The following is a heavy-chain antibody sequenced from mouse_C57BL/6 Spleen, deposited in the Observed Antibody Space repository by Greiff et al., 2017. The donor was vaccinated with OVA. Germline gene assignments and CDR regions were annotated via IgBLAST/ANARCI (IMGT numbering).Heavy chain of an antibody. Sequence: QVQLQQPGAELVMPGASVKLSCKASGYTFTSYWMHWVKQRPGQGLEWIGEIDPSDSYTNYNQKFKGKSTLTVDKSSSTAYMQLSSLTSEDSAVYDCARSVGWEWYFDVWGTGTTVTVSS. J-gene: IGHJ1*03. CDR1: GYTFTSYW. CDR2: IDPSDSYT. V-gene: IGHV1-69*01. D-gene: IGHD1-1*02. CDR3: ARSVGWEWYFDV.